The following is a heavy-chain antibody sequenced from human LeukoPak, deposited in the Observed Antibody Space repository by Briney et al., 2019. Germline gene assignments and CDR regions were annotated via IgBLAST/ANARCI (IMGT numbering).Heavy chain of an antibody. J-gene: IGHJ4*02. V-gene: IGHV4-34*01. D-gene: IGHD2-2*01. CDR1: GGSFSGYY. Sequence: SETLSLTCAVYGGSFSGYYWSWIRQPPGKGLEWLGEINHSGSTNYNPSLKSRVTISVDTPKNQFSLKLSSVTAADTAVYYCARGRKDIVVVPAAIFGYWGQGTLVTVSS. CDR2: INHSGST. CDR3: ARGRKDIVVVPAAIFGY.